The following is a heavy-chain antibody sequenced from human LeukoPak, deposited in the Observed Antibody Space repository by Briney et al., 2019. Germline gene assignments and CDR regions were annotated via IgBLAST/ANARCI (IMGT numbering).Heavy chain of an antibody. CDR1: GFTFRGYA. CDR2: ISGSGGNA. CDR3: AKGGTSSWYFVFDY. Sequence: PGGSLRLSCAASGFTFRGYAMTWVRQAPGTGLEWVSVISGSGGNAYYADSVKGRFTISRDNFKNTLYLQMNSLTAEDTAIYYCAKGGTSSWYFVFDYWGQGVLVTVSS. D-gene: IGHD6-13*01. V-gene: IGHV3-23*01. J-gene: IGHJ4*02.